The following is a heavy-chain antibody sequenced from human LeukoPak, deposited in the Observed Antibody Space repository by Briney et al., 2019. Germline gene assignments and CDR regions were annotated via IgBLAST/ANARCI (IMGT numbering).Heavy chain of an antibody. D-gene: IGHD6-19*01. CDR1: GGSISSGGYY. J-gene: IGHJ4*02. Sequence: SETLSLTCTVSGGSISSGGYYWSWIRQHPGKGLEWIGYIYYSGSTYYNPSLKSRVTMSVDTSKNQFSLELSSVTATDTAVYYCARAVVGLHFDYWGQGILVTASS. CDR2: IYYSGST. CDR3: ARAVVGLHFDY. V-gene: IGHV4-31*03.